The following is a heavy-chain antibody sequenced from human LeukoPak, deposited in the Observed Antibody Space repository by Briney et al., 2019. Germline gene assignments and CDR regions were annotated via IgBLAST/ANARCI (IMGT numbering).Heavy chain of an antibody. V-gene: IGHV1-18*01. CDR1: GGTFSSYA. CDR3: AAVNWNDVRYFDY. Sequence: ASVKVSCKASGGTFSSYAISWVRQAPGQGLEWMGWISAYNGNTNYAQKLQGRVTMTTDTSTSTAYMELRSLRSDDTAVYYCAAVNWNDVRYFDYWGQGTLVTVSS. D-gene: IGHD1-20*01. J-gene: IGHJ4*02. CDR2: ISAYNGNT.